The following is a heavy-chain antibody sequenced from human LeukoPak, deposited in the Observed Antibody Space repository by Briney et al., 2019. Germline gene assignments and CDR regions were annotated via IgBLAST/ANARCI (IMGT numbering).Heavy chain of an antibody. V-gene: IGHV4-59*02. CDR1: GGSVSGYY. D-gene: IGHD3-10*01. J-gene: IGHJ4*02. CDR2: IYYSGYT. CDR3: TRSYGSGSFGFGY. Sequence: SETLSLTCTVSGGSVSGYYWSWIRQPPGKGLEWIGYIYYSGYTNYSPSLKSRVTISVGTSTNQFSLKLSSVTAADTAVYYCTRSYGSGSFGFGYWGQGSLVSVSS.